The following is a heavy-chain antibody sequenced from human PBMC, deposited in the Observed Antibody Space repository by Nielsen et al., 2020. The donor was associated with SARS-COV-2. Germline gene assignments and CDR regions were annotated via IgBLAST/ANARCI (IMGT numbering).Heavy chain of an antibody. Sequence: SLKISCAASGFTFDDYAMHWVRQAPGKGLEWVSGISWSSGSIGYADSVKGRFTISRDNAKNSLYLQMNGLRAEDTALYYCAGHGDYVAYWGQGTLVTVSS. J-gene: IGHJ4*02. CDR1: GFTFDDYA. V-gene: IGHV3-9*01. CDR3: AGHGDYVAY. CDR2: ISWSSGSI. D-gene: IGHD4-17*01.